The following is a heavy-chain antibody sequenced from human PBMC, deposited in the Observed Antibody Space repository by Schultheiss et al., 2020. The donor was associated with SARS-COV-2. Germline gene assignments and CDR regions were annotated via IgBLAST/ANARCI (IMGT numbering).Heavy chain of an antibody. CDR1: GFTVSSNY. D-gene: IGHD2-2*02. Sequence: GGSLRLSCAASGFTVSSNYMSWVRQAPGKGLEWVSAISGSGGSTYYADSVKGRFTISRDNSKNTLYLQMNSLRAEDTAVYYCTTDPSQLGLYCSSTSCYIPTYYYYYMDVWGKGTTVTVSS. CDR2: ISGSGGST. J-gene: IGHJ6*03. CDR3: TTDPSQLGLYCSSTSCYIPTYYYYYMDV. V-gene: IGHV3-23*01.